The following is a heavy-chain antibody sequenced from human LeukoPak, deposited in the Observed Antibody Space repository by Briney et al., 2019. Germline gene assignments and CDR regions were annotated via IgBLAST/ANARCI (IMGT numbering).Heavy chain of an antibody. CDR3: ASGSTGHYFDY. D-gene: IGHD2-8*02. J-gene: IGHJ4*02. CDR1: GFTFSSYS. CDR2: ISSSSSYI. Sequence: GGSLRLSCAASGFTFSSYSMNWVRQAPGKGLEWVSSISSSSSYIYYADSVKGRFTISRDDAKNSLYLQMNSLRAEDTAVYYCASGSTGHYFDYWGQGTLVTVSS. V-gene: IGHV3-21*01.